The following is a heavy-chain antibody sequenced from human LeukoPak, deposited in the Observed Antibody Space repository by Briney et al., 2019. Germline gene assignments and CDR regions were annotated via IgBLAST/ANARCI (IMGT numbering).Heavy chain of an antibody. CDR2: IYPGDSDT. CDR3: ARQAPGIAAAGSWFDP. J-gene: IGHJ5*02. CDR1: GYSFTSYW. D-gene: IGHD6-13*01. Sequence: GESLKISCKGSGYSFTSYWIGWVRQMPGKGLEWMGIIYPGDSDTRYSPSFQGQVTISADKSISTAYLQWSSLKASDTAMYYCARQAPGIAAAGSWFDPWGQGTLVTVSS. V-gene: IGHV5-51*01.